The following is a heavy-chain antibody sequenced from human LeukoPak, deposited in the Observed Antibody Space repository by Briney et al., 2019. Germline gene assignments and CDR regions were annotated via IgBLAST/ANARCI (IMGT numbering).Heavy chain of an antibody. J-gene: IGHJ4*01. D-gene: IGHD4-17*01. CDR2: ISSSGSTM. CDR1: GFTFSDHY. Sequence: GGSLRLSCAASGFTFSDHYMSWIRQAPGKGLEWVSYISSSGSTMYYADSVKGRFIISRDNSKNTVYLQMNSLRADDTAVYYCARDPTTVTTGVLGYWGQGTLVTVSS. V-gene: IGHV3-11*04. CDR3: ARDPTTVTTGVLGY.